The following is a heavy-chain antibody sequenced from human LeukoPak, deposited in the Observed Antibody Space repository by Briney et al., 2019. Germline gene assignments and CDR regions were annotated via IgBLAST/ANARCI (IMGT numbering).Heavy chain of an antibody. CDR1: GDSISSYY. V-gene: IGHV4-59*12. CDR2: MYDSGST. D-gene: IGHD5-24*01. Sequence: SETLSLTCTVSGDSISSYYCSWIRQTPGKGLEWMGYMYDSGSTNYNPSLKSRVTMSIDTSKNQFSLRLSSVTAADTAVYYCARESLTWLQSRTSWFDPWGQGTLVTVSS. CDR3: ARESLTWLQSRTSWFDP. J-gene: IGHJ5*02.